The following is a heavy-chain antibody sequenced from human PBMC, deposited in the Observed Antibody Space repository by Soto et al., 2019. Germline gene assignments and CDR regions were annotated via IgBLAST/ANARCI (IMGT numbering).Heavy chain of an antibody. D-gene: IGHD3-22*01. CDR2: ISAYNGNT. CDR1: GYTFTSYG. V-gene: IGHV1-18*01. J-gene: IGHJ4*02. CDR3: ARDPHYYDSSGYYYSGGFDY. Sequence: QVQLVQSGAEVKKPGATVKVSCEASGYTFTSYGISWVRQAPGQGLEWMGWISAYNGNTNYAQKLQGRVTMTTDTSTSTAYMELRSLRSDDTAVYYCARDPHYYDSSGYYYSGGFDYWGQGTLVTVSS.